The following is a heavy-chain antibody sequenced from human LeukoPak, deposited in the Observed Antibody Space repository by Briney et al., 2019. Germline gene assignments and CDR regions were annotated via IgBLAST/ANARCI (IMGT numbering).Heavy chain of an antibody. V-gene: IGHV5-51*01. CDR2: IYPGDSVT. D-gene: IGHD3-22*01. Sequence: GESLKISFKGSGYRFTSYWIGWVRQMPGKGLEWMGIIYPGDSVTRYSPSFQGQVTISADKSITTASLQWSSLKASDTAMYYCARHSYDSSGYGDAFDIWGQGTMVTVSS. J-gene: IGHJ3*02. CDR1: GYRFTSYW. CDR3: ARHSYDSSGYGDAFDI.